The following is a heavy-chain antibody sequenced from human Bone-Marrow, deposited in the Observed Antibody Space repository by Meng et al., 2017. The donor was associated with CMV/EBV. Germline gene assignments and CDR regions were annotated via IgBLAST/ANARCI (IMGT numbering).Heavy chain of an antibody. CDR3: ARGGTYYDFWSGYRSFVPNWFDP. Sequence: SYWIWIRQPPGKGLEWIGEINHSGSTNYNPSLKSRVTISVDTSKNQFSLKLSSVTAADTAVYYCARGGTYYDFWSGYRSFVPNWFDPWGQGTLVTVSS. J-gene: IGHJ5*02. CDR2: INHSGST. V-gene: IGHV4-34*01. D-gene: IGHD3-3*01. CDR1: SY.